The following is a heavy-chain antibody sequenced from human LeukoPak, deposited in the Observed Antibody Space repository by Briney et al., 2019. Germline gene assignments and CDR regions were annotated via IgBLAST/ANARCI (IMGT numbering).Heavy chain of an antibody. D-gene: IGHD3-10*01. CDR3: AKHYMGSSYNRGLDS. CDR1: GFTFSNYW. Sequence: GSLRLSCAASGFTFSNYWMSWVRQPPGKGLEWIGSIYYSGYTYYNPSLESRVTISIDTSKNQFSLKLSSVTAADTAIYYCAKHYMGSSYNRGLDSWGQGTLVTVSS. V-gene: IGHV4-39*01. J-gene: IGHJ4*02. CDR2: IYYSGYT.